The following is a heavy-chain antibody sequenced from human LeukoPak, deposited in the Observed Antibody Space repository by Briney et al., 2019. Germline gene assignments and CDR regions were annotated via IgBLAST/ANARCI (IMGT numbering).Heavy chain of an antibody. D-gene: IGHD2-2*02. CDR1: GGSISSSSYY. CDR2: IYYSGST. V-gene: IGHV4-39*01. J-gene: IGHJ6*03. Sequence: SETLSLTCTVSGGSISSSSYYWGWIRQPPGKGLEWIGSIYYSGSTYYNPSLKSRVTISVDTSKNQFSLKLSSVTAADTAVYYCARRSCSSTSCYSYYMDVWGKGTTVTVSS. CDR3: ARRSCSSTSCYSYYMDV.